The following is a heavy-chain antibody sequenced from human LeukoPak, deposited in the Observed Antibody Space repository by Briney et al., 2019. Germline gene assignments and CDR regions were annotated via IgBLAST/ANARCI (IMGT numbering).Heavy chain of an antibody. V-gene: IGHV3-53*01. CDR3: ARDYYYDSSGYSGY. Sequence: GGSLRLSCAASGFTVSNNYMMWVRQAPGKGLEWVSDIYRSGGTNYADSVKGRFTISRDTSKNTLYLQMNSLRAEDTAVYYCARDYYYDSSGYSGYWGQGTLVTVSS. D-gene: IGHD3-22*01. CDR2: IYRSGGT. CDR1: GFTVSNNY. J-gene: IGHJ4*02.